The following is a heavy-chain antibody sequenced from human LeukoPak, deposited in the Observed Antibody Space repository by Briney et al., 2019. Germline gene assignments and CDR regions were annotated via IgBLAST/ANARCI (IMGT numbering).Heavy chain of an antibody. J-gene: IGHJ6*03. CDR3: AGDETYSSDWQSNHYYYYMDV. CDR2: INHSGST. Sequence: PSETLSLTCTVSGGSISSYYWSWIRQPPGKGLEWIGEINHSGSTNYNPSLKSRVTISVDTSKNQFSLKLSSVTATDTAVYYCAGDETYSSDWQSNHYYYYMDVWGKGTTVTVSS. D-gene: IGHD6-19*01. CDR1: GGSISSYY. V-gene: IGHV4-34*01.